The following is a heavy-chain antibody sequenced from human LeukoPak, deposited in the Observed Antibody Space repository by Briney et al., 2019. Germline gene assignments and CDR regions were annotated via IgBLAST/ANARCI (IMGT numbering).Heavy chain of an antibody. J-gene: IGHJ4*02. CDR1: GGSISSYY. V-gene: IGHV4-59*01. CDR2: IYYSGST. D-gene: IGHD2-15*01. CDR3: AREASCSGGSCYSGALDY. Sequence: SETLSLTCTVSGGSISSYYWSWIRQPPGKGLEWIGYIYYSGSTNYNPSLKSRVTISVDTSKNQFSLKLSSVTAADTAVYYCAREASCSGGSCYSGALDYWGQGTLVTVSS.